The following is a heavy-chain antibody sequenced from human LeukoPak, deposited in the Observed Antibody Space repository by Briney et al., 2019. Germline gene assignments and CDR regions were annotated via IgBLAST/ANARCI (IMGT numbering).Heavy chain of an antibody. V-gene: IGHV3-30*18. J-gene: IGHJ4*02. Sequence: PGRSLRLSCAASGFTFSSYGMHRVRQAPGKGLEWVAVISYDGSNKYYADSVKGRFTISRDNSKNTLYLQMNSLRAEDTAVYYCAKGAPYCSGGSCYSPFDYWGQGTLVTVSS. CDR2: ISYDGSNK. CDR1: GFTFSSYG. D-gene: IGHD2-15*01. CDR3: AKGAPYCSGGSCYSPFDY.